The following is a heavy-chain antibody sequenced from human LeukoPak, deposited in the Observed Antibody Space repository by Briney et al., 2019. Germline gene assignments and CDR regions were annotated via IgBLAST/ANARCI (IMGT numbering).Heavy chain of an antibody. CDR3: AKDLTGTDEDAFDI. V-gene: IGHV3-66*02. CDR2: IYSGGST. D-gene: IGHD1-20*01. CDR1: GFTVSSNY. Sequence: GGSLRLSCAASGFTVSSNYMSWVRQAPGKGLEWVSIIYSGGSTYYADSVKGRFTISRDNSKNTLYLQMNSLRAEDTAVYYCAKDLTGTDEDAFDIWGQGTMVTVSS. J-gene: IGHJ3*02.